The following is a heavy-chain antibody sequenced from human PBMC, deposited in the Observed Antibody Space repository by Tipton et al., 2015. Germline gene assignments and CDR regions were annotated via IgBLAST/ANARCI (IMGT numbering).Heavy chain of an antibody. CDR3: ARDYMECSMDV. CDR1: GLTFSSWW. CDR2: IASDGSTT. V-gene: IGHV3-74*01. Sequence: SLRLSCAASGLTFSSWWMHWVRQAPGKGLVWVSRIASDGSTTDYADSVKGRFTVSRDNAKNTLYLQMNSLRDEDTAVYYCARDYMECSMDVWGQGTTVTVSS. J-gene: IGHJ6*02. D-gene: IGHD1-1*01.